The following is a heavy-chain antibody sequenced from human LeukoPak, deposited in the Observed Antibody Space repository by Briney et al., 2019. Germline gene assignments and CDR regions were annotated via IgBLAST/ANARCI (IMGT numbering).Heavy chain of an antibody. D-gene: IGHD3-9*01. J-gene: IGHJ5*02. CDR3: ARDRIDDILTGYYAPFDP. Sequence: ASVDVSCMASGGTFSSYAISWVRQAPGQGLEWMGGIIPIFGTANYAQKFQGRVTITADESTSTAYMELSSLRSEDTAVYYCARDRIDDILTGYYAPFDPWGQGTLVTVSS. CDR2: IIPIFGTA. V-gene: IGHV1-69*01. CDR1: GGTFSSYA.